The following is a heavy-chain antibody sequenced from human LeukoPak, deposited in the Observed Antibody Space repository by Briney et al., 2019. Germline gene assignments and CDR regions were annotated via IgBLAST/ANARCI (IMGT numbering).Heavy chain of an antibody. V-gene: IGHV3-48*01. CDR1: GFTFSSYN. CDR2: ISDSSTTI. D-gene: IGHD4-17*01. J-gene: IGHJ4*02. Sequence: GGSLRLSCATSGFTFSSYNMNWVRQAPGKGLEWVSYISDSSTTIYYADSVKGRFTISRDNAKKSLYLQMNSLRAEDTAVYYCARGHPGDYGDFQFDYWGQGTLVTVSS. CDR3: ARGHPGDYGDFQFDY.